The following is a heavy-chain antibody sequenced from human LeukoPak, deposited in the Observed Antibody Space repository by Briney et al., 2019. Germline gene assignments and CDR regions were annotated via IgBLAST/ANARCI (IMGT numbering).Heavy chain of an antibody. D-gene: IGHD3-22*01. J-gene: IGHJ4*02. V-gene: IGHV4-39*01. CDR1: GGSITSNYHY. CDR2: IYHGGPT. CDR3: ARLLGSSYSSFAS. Sequence: SETLSLTCTVSGGSITSNYHYWGWIRQPPGKGLEWMGNIYHGGPTYYSPSLQSRITISVDTSKNQFYVKLRSVTAADTAVYYCARLLGSSYSSFASWGQGTLVTVSS.